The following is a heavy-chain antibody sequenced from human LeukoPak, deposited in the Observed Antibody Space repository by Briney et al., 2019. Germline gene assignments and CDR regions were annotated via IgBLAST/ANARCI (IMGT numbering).Heavy chain of an antibody. CDR2: IGTADDT. CDR1: GFIFSGYD. CDR3: ARETVGTTLFDY. J-gene: IGHJ4*02. V-gene: IGHV3-13*01. D-gene: IGHD1-26*01. Sequence: GGSLRLSCAASGFIFSGYDMHWVRQPIGKGLEWVSAIGTADDTYYPGSVKGRFTISRDNAKNSLYLQMSSLRVDDSAVYYCARETVGTTLFDYWGQGTLVTVSS.